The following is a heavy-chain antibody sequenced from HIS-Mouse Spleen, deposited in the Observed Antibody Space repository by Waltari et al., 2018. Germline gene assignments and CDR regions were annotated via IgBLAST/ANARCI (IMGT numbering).Heavy chain of an antibody. CDR1: GFSLSTSGMC. CDR3: ARIAEGYTSGWYAFDY. J-gene: IGHJ4*02. CDR2: IDWDDDK. Sequence: QVTLRESGPALVKPTQTLTLTCTFSGFSLSTSGMCVSWIRQPPGKALEWLARIDWDDDKYYITSLKTRLTISRDTSKNQVVLTMTNMDPLDTATYYCARIAEGYTSGWYAFDYWGQGTLVTVSS. V-gene: IGHV2-70*15. D-gene: IGHD6-19*01.